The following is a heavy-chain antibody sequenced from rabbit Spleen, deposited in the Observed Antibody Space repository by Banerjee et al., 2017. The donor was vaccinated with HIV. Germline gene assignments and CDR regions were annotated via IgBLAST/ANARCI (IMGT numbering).Heavy chain of an antibody. CDR1: GFSFSDRDV. CDR3: ARDLFYIGSGGVDDL. CDR2: INAGSSDSA. J-gene: IGHJ3*01. V-gene: IGHV1S45*01. D-gene: IGHD1-1*01. Sequence: QEQLEESGGGLVKPEGSLTLTCKASGFSFSDRDVMCWVRQAPGKGLEWIACINAGSSDSAWYASWAKGRFTISKTSSTTVTLQMTSLTAADTATYFCARDLFYIGSGGVDDLWGQGTLVTVS.